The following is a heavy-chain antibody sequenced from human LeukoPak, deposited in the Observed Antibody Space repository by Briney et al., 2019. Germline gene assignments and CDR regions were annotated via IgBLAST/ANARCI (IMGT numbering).Heavy chain of an antibody. CDR3: AKSGYNRFDY. Sequence: GGSLRLSCAASGFTFSNYAMTWVRQAPGKGLEWVSTISGSGDSTYYADSVKGRFTISRDNSKNTLYLQMNTLRAEDTAVYYCAKSGYNRFDYWGQGTLVTVSS. CDR2: ISGSGDST. V-gene: IGHV3-23*01. J-gene: IGHJ4*02. D-gene: IGHD5-24*01. CDR1: GFTFSNYA.